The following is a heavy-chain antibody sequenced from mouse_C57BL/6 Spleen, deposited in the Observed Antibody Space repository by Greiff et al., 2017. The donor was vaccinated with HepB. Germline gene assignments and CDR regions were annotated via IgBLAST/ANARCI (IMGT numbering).Heavy chain of an antibody. CDR2: IYYSGTI. D-gene: IGHD1-1*01. CDR3: ARLRYREGYFDY. V-gene: IGHV3-5*01. J-gene: IGHJ2*01. Sequence: EVQLQQSGPGLVKPSQTVFLTCTVTGISITTGNYRWSWIRQFPGNKLEWIGYIYYSGTITYNPSLTSRTTITRDTPKNQFFLEMNSLTAEDTATYYCARLRYREGYFDYWGQGTTLTVSS. CDR1: GISITTGNYR.